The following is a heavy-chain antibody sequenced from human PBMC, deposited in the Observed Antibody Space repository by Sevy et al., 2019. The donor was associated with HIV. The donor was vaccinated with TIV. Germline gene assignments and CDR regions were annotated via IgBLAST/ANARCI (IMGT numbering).Heavy chain of an antibody. CDR3: ARLIHGSSPKPGHFDY. CDR2: IYFSGST. J-gene: IGHJ4*02. CDR1: GGSISSSSYY. D-gene: IGHD6-6*01. Sequence: SETLSLTCTVSGGSISSSSYYWGWIRQPPGKGLEWIGSIYFSGSTYYNPSLNSRVTISVDTSRNQFSLKLSAVTAADTAVYYCARLIHGSSPKPGHFDYWGQGTLVTVSS. V-gene: IGHV4-39*01.